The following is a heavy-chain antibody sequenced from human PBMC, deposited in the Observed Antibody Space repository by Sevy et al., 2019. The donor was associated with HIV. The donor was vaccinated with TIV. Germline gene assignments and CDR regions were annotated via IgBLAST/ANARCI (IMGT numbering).Heavy chain of an antibody. CDR3: AKDHDNNWFDP. Sequence: GGSLRLSCAASGFTFNIYAMNWVRQAPGKGLKWVSTISSSGTSTYYADSVKGRFTISRDNSKNTLYLQMNSLRAEDTAIYFCAKDHDNNWFDPWGQGTLVTVSS. D-gene: IGHD3-9*01. V-gene: IGHV3-23*01. J-gene: IGHJ5*02. CDR1: GFTFNIYA. CDR2: ISSSGTST.